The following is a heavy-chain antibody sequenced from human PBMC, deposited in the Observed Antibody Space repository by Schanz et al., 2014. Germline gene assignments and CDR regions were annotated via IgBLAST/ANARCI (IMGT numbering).Heavy chain of an antibody. V-gene: IGHV3-53*01. CDR3: ARDGGRDGYNLAFDV. J-gene: IGHJ3*01. CDR1: GFTVNTNY. D-gene: IGHD5-12*01. Sequence: EVQLVESGGGLVQPGGSLRLSCAASGFTVNTNYMSWVRQAPGKGLEWISSMYINRGSTQYADSVKGRFIISRDSSKNTLFLQMNSLRAEDTAVYFCARDGGRDGYNLAFDVWGQGTLVTVSS. CDR2: MYINRGST.